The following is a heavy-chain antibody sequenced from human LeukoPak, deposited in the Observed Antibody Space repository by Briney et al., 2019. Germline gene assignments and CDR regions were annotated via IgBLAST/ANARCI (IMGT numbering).Heavy chain of an antibody. CDR1: GGSISSGDYY. V-gene: IGHV4-30-4*01. CDR3: ASHRGMTFQAFDI. D-gene: IGHD1-14*01. J-gene: IGHJ3*02. CDR2: IYYSGST. Sequence: SETLSLTCTVSGGSISSGDYYWSWIRQPPGKGLEWIGYIYYSGSTYYNPSLKSRVTISVDTSKNQFSLKLSSVTAADMAVYYCASHRGMTFQAFDIWGQGTMVTVSS.